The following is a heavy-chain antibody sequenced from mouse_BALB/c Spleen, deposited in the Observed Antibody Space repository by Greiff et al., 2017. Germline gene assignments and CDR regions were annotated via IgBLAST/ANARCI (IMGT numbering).Heavy chain of an antibody. J-gene: IGHJ2*01. V-gene: IGHV5-17*02. CDR1: GFTFSSFG. CDR2: ISSGSSTI. Sequence: EVQLQESGGGLVQPGGSRTLSCAASGFTFSSFGMHWVRQAPEKGLEWVAYISSGSSTIYYADTVKGRFTISRDNPKNTLFLQMTSLRSEDTAMYYCARSGDYYGSSYKYYFDYWGQGTTLTVSS. D-gene: IGHD1-1*01. CDR3: ARSGDYYGSSYKYYFDY.